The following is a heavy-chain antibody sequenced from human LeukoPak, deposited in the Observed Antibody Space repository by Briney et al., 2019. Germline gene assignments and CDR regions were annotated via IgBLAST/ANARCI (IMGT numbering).Heavy chain of an antibody. CDR2: IRYDGTNK. V-gene: IGHV3-30*02. D-gene: IGHD2-2*03. CDR3: ARVSSFGYPRRYFDY. CDR1: GFTFSTYV. Sequence: GGSLRLSCAASGFTFSTYVMHWVRQAPGKGLEWVAIIRYDGTNKYYADSVKGRFTISRDNSKNTLYLQMNSLRAEDTAVYYCARVSSFGYPRRYFDYWGQGTLVTVSS. J-gene: IGHJ4*02.